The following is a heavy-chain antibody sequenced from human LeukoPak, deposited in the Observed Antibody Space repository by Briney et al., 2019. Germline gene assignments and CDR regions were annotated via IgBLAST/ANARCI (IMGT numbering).Heavy chain of an antibody. CDR1: GFTFSSYE. CDR2: ISDTGSTI. J-gene: IGHJ4*02. CDR3: ARDGYCSSTSCLKHFDY. V-gene: IGHV3-48*03. D-gene: IGHD2-2*03. Sequence: GGSLRLSCAASGFTFSSYELNWVRQAPGKGLEWVSYISDTGSTIYYADSVKGRFTISRDNAKNTLYLQMNSLRAEDTAVYYCARDGYCSSTSCLKHFDYWGQGTLVTVSS.